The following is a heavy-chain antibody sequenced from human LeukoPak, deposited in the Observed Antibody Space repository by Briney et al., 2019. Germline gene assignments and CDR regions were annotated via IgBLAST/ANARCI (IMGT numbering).Heavy chain of an antibody. CDR1: GGTFSSYA. V-gene: IGHV1-69*06. CDR3: ASPFRGYRYGRNYYFDY. Sequence: SVKVSCKASGGTFSSYAISWVRQAPGQGLEWMGGIIRIFGTANYAQKFQGRVTITADKSTSTAYMELSSMRSEDTAVYYCASPFRGYRYGRNYYFDYWGQGTLVTVSS. CDR2: IIRIFGTA. D-gene: IGHD5-18*01. J-gene: IGHJ4*02.